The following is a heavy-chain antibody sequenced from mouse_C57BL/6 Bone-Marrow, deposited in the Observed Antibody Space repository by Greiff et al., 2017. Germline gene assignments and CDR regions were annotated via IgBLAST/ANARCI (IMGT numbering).Heavy chain of an antibody. CDR3: ARVLPSYFDY. V-gene: IGHV1-81*01. CDR1: GYTFTSYG. Sequence: QVQLQQSGAELARPGASVKLSCKASGYTFTSYGISWVKQRTGQGLEWIGEIYPRSGNTYYNEKFKGKATLTADKSSSTAYMELRSLTSEDSAVYFCARVLPSYFDYWGQGTTLTVSS. D-gene: IGHD6-1*01. J-gene: IGHJ2*01. CDR2: IYPRSGNT.